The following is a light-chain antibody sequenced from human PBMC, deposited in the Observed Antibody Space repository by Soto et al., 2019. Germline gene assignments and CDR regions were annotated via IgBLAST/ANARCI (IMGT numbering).Light chain of an antibody. CDR3: QQTSSFPLS. CDR1: QTVNNNY. CDR2: IAS. Sequence: IQMSQSPSSLSASLGDRVSITCRASQTVNNNYVNWYQQKPGEAPKLLIYIASGLQSGVPSRFNGSGSGTDFTLHINSLQPDDVATYFCQQTSSFPLSFGGGTKVEIK. V-gene: IGKV1-39*01. J-gene: IGKJ4*01.